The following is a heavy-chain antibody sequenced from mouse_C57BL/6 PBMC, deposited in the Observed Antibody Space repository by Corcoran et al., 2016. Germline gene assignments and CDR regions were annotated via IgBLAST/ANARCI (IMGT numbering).Heavy chain of an antibody. CDR1: GFSLITSVMG. V-gene: IGHV8-12*01. D-gene: IGHD2-4*01. CDR2: IYWDDDK. J-gene: IGHJ3*01. CDR3: ARDYDWGCAY. Sequence: VTLKESGPGILQSSQTLSLTCSFSGFSLITSVMGVSWIRQPSGKGLEWLAHIYWDDDKRYNPSLKSRRTISKATSRNQVFLKITSVDTADTATYYCARDYDWGCAYWGQGTLVTVSA.